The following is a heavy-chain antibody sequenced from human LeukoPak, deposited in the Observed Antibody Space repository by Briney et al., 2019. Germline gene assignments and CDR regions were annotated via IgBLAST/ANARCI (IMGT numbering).Heavy chain of an antibody. Sequence: GGSLRLSCAASGFTLGSYWMTWVRQAPGKGLEWVSAISGSGGSTYYADSVKGRFTISRDNSKNTLYLQMNSLRAEDTAVYYCARFRTWSARYFDYWGQGTLVTVSS. CDR1: GFTLGSYW. J-gene: IGHJ4*02. D-gene: IGHD1-1*01. CDR3: ARFRTWSARYFDY. CDR2: ISGSGGST. V-gene: IGHV3-23*01.